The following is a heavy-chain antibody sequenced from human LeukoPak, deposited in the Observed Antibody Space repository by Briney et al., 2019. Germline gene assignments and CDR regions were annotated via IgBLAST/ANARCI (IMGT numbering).Heavy chain of an antibody. Sequence: PGGSLRLSCAASGFTFGSYWMSWVRQAPGKGLEWVATIKRDGSEKYYVDSVKGRFTISRDNAENSLFLQMNSLRAEDTAVYYCTRLGTMVAATPAPVGYWGQGTLVTVSS. V-gene: IGHV3-7*01. CDR1: GFTFGSYW. CDR2: IKRDGSEK. D-gene: IGHD2-15*01. J-gene: IGHJ4*02. CDR3: TRLGTMVAATPAPVGY.